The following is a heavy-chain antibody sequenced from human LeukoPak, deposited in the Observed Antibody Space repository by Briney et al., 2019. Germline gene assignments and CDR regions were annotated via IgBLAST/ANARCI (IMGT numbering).Heavy chain of an antibody. D-gene: IGHD2-2*01. CDR2: ISSSGSTI. Sequence: GGSLRLSCTASGFTFSSYKMNWVRQAPGKGLEWLSCISSSGSTIDYADSVKGRFTVSRDNAENSLYLQMNSLRAEDTAVYYCVGGGWGTSDNWFDPWGQGTLVTVSS. J-gene: IGHJ5*02. CDR1: GFTFSSYK. CDR3: VGGGWGTSDNWFDP. V-gene: IGHV3-48*03.